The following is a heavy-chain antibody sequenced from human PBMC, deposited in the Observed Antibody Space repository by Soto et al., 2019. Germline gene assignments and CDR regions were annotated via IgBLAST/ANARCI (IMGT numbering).Heavy chain of an antibody. CDR2: ISGSGGST. Sequence: EVQLLESGGGLVQPGGSLRLSCAASGFTFSSYAMNWVRQAPGKGLEWVSAISGSGGSTYYADSVKGRFTISRDNSKNTLYLQMNSLRAEDTAVYYCAKEVYCSSTSCYYYMDVWDKGTTVTVSS. J-gene: IGHJ6*03. CDR3: AKEVYCSSTSCYYYMDV. CDR1: GFTFSSYA. D-gene: IGHD2-2*01. V-gene: IGHV3-23*01.